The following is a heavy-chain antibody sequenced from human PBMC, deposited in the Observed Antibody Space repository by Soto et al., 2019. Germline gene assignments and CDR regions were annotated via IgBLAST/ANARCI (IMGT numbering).Heavy chain of an antibody. D-gene: IGHD3-3*01. CDR3: ATSTYDDFWSGAF. Sequence: QVQLVQSGAELKKPGASVKVSCKASGYTFADFYIHWVRQAPGQGFELMGWMNPNTGGASYAQNFLGRAAVTMDTSLTPPFVERSRLSSIGTAVCFWATSTYDDFWSGAFWGQGTLVTVSS. J-gene: IGHJ4*02. V-gene: IGHV1-2*02. CDR2: MNPNTGGA. CDR1: GYTFADFY.